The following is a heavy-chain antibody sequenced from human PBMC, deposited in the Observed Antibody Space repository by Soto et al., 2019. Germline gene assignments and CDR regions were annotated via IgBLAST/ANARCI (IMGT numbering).Heavy chain of an antibody. D-gene: IGHD3-3*01. J-gene: IGHJ6*02. CDR2: IDPSDSYT. CDR3: ARRQYFWSGQGHYYYYYGMDV. CDR1: GYSFTSYW. V-gene: IGHV5-10-1*03. Sequence: EVQLVQSGAEVKKPGESLRISCKGSGYSFTSYWISWVRQMPGKGLEWMGRIDPSDSYTNYSPSFQGHVTISADKSISTAYLQWSSLKASDTAKYYCARRQYFWSGQGHYYYYYGMDVWGQGTTVTVSS.